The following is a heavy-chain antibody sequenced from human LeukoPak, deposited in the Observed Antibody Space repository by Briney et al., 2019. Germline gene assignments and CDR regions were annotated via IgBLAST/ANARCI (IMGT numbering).Heavy chain of an antibody. CDR3: ARVSGYYDSSGRGYFDY. CDR2: IKQDGSEK. Sequence: QSGGSLRLSCAASGFTFSSYWMSWVRQAPGKGLEWVANIKQDGSEKYYVDSVKGRFTISRDNAKNSLYLQMNSLRAEDTAVYYCARVSGYYDSSGRGYFDYWGQGTLVTVSS. J-gene: IGHJ4*02. D-gene: IGHD3-22*01. V-gene: IGHV3-7*01. CDR1: GFTFSSYW.